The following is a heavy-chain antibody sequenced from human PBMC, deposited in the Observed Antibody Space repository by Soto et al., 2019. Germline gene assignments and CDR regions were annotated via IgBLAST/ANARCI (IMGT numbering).Heavy chain of an antibody. CDR1: GDSVSSNSSA. J-gene: IGHJ6*02. V-gene: IGHV6-1*01. CDR3: ARVLWDSSRWYRKGYYYYGMVV. CDR2: TYYRAKWYN. Sequence: SQTLSLTFAISGDSVSSNSSAWNWIRQSPSRGLEWLGRTYYRAKWYNDYAVSVKSRITINPDTSKNQFSLQLNSVTPEDTAVYSCARVLWDSSRWYRKGYYYYGMVVWGQGSPISVSS. D-gene: IGHD6-13*01.